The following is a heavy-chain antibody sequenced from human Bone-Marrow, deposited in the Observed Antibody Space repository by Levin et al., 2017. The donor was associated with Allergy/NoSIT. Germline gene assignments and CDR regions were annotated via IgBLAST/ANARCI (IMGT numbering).Heavy chain of an antibody. CDR3: ARDRGGSSTGIFDI. Sequence: TSSETLSLTCTVSGDSISSAADYWSWIRQHPGKGLEWIGSIYHSGNIYYNPSLKSRLTMSIDTSKNQFSLQMTSVTATDTAVYYCARDRGGSSTGIFDIWGQGTMLTVSS. CDR1: GDSISSAADY. D-gene: IGHD2-2*01. V-gene: IGHV4-31*03. CDR2: IYHSGNI. J-gene: IGHJ3*02.